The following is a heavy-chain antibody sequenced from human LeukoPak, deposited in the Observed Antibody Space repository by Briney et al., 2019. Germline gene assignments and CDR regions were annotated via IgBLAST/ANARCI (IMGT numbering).Heavy chain of an antibody. V-gene: IGHV4-34*01. Sequence: PGGSLRLSCAASGFTFGSYAMSWVRQAPGKGLEWIGEINHSGSTNYNPSLKSRVTISVDTSKNQFSLKLSSVTAADTAVYYCARRTSSYYYYGMDVWGQGTTVTVSS. J-gene: IGHJ6*02. CDR3: ARRTSSYYYYGMDV. CDR2: INHSGST. CDR1: GFTFGSYA. D-gene: IGHD1/OR15-1a*01.